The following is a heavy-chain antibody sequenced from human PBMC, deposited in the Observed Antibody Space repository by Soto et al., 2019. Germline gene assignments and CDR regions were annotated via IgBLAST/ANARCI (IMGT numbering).Heavy chain of an antibody. D-gene: IGHD4-17*01. CDR2: MNTNSGNT. Sequence: QVQLVQSGAEVKKSGASVKVSCKASGYTFTSHDINWVRQATGQGLEWMGWMNTNSGNTGYAQKFQGRVTMTRNTSISTAYMELSSLSSEDTAVYYCARWDYGYYARFDYWGQGTLVTVSS. V-gene: IGHV1-8*01. CDR1: GYTFTSHD. J-gene: IGHJ4*02. CDR3: ARWDYGYYARFDY.